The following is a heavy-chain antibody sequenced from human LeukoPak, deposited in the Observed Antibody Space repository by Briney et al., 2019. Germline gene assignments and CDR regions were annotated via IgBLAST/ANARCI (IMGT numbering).Heavy chain of an antibody. CDR1: GGTFSSYA. V-gene: IGHV1-69*05. CDR3: ASDYDSSGYYYPKFDY. D-gene: IGHD3-22*01. Sequence: SVKVSCKASGGTFSSYAISWVRQAPGQGLEWMGRIIPIFSTANYAQKFQGRVTITTDESTSTAYMELSSLRSEDTALYYCASDYDSSGYYYPKFDYWGQGTLVTVSS. CDR2: IIPIFSTA. J-gene: IGHJ4*02.